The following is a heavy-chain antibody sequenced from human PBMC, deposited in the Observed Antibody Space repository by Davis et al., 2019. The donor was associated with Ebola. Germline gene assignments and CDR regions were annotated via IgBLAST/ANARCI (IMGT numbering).Heavy chain of an antibody. J-gene: IGHJ5*02. CDR1: GASILRSNC. CDR2: IYHTGST. D-gene: IGHD3-10*01. Sequence: MPSETLSPPVALPGASILRSNCWSWVRQPPAKGLQWSGEIYHTGSTNYNTSLKSRVTMSVDKSKNQFSLKLISVTAADTAVYYCAIEATMVRDNWFDPWCQGTLVTVSS. CDR3: AIEATMVRDNWFDP. V-gene: IGHV4-4*02.